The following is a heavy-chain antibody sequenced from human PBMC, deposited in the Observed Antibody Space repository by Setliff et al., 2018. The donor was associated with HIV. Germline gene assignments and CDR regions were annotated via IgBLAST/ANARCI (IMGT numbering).Heavy chain of an antibody. CDR3: ATFSPRDAFDI. J-gene: IGHJ3*02. V-gene: IGHV4-34*01. CDR1: VGSLRSYY. CDR2: VNYSGST. D-gene: IGHD3-16*01. Sequence: PSETLSLTCGVYVGSLRSYYWSWIRQSPGKGLEWIGEVNYSGSTNYNPSLKSRVTISIDTSKNQFSLKLSSVTAADTAFYYCATFSPRDAFDIWGQGTMVTVSS.